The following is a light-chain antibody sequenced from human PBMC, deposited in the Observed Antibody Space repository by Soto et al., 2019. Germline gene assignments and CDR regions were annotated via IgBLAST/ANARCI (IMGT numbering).Light chain of an antibody. J-gene: IGLJ1*01. CDR2: DVR. CDR1: SSDVGGHNF. Sequence: QSALTQPPSVSGSPGQSITISCTGTSSDVGGHNFVSWYQQHPGIAPKLMIYDVRNRPSGVSNSFSDSKSANTDYLVISGLQAEDEADYYCSSYSSSDTLVFGRGTKVTVL. CDR3: SSYSSSDTLV. V-gene: IGLV2-14*03.